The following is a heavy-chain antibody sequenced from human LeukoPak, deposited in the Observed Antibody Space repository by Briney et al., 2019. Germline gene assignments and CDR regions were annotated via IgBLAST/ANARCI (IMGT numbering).Heavy chain of an antibody. D-gene: IGHD3-22*01. CDR3: ATAMIVLQGAFNI. V-gene: IGHV1-3*01. Sequence: ASVKVSCKASGYTFTSYAMHWVRQAPGQRLEWMGWINAGNGNTKYSQKFQGRVTITRDTSASTAYMELSSLRSEDTAVYFCATAMIVLQGAFNIWGQGTMVTVSS. J-gene: IGHJ3*02. CDR1: GYTFTSYA. CDR2: INAGNGNT.